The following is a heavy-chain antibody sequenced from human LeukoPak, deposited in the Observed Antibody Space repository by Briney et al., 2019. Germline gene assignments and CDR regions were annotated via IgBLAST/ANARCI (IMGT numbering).Heavy chain of an antibody. J-gene: IGHJ6*03. CDR1: DGSISSSSYY. CDR2: IYYSGST. Sequence: PSETLSLTCTVSDGSISSSSYYWGWIRQPPGKGLEWIGSIYYSGSTNYNPSLKSRVTISVDTSKNQFSLKLSSVTAADTAVYYCARVPAARNYMDVWGKGTTVTVSS. CDR3: ARVPAARNYMDV. D-gene: IGHD2-2*01. V-gene: IGHV4-39*07.